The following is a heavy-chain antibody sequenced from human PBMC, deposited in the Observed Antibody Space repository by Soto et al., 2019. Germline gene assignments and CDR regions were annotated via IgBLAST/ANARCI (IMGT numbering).Heavy chain of an antibody. J-gene: IGHJ6*02. CDR3: ARDRQDYYYYGMDV. Sequence: EVQLVESGGGLIQPGGSLRLSCAASGFTVSSNYMSWVRQAPGKGLEWVSVIYSGGSTYYADSVKGRFTISRDNSKNTLYLHMNSLRAEDTAVYYCARDRQDYYYYGMDVWGQGTTVTVAS. CDR2: IYSGGST. V-gene: IGHV3-53*01. CDR1: GFTVSSNY.